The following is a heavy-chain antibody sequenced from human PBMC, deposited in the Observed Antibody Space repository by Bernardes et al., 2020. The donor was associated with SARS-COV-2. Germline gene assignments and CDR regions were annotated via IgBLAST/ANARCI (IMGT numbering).Heavy chain of an antibody. Sequence: SETLSLTCGVYGGSFSGYYWSWIRQPPGKGLEWIGEINHSGSTNYKSSLKGRVNLSIDTSRKQFSLKVKSVTAADTAVYYCARGLFEMGRSWRLDVWGQGTTVTVSS. V-gene: IGHV4-34*01. D-gene: IGHD3-10*01. J-gene: IGHJ6*02. CDR2: INHSGST. CDR1: GGSFSGYY. CDR3: ARGLFEMGRSWRLDV.